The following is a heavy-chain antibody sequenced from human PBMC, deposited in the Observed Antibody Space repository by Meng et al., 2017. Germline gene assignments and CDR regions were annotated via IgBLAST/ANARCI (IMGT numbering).Heavy chain of an antibody. V-gene: IGHV3-21*01. CDR1: GFTFSSYS. Sequence: GESLKISCTASGFTFSSYSMNWVRQVPGKGLEWVSSISSSSSDIYYADSVKGRFTISRDNAKNSLYLQMNSLRAEDTAVYYCASGLIAAAAANTNDYWGQGTLVTVSS. D-gene: IGHD6-13*01. CDR2: ISSSSSDI. J-gene: IGHJ4*02. CDR3: ASGLIAAAAANTNDY.